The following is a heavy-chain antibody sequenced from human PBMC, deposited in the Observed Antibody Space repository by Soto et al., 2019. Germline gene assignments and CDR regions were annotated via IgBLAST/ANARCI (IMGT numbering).Heavy chain of an antibody. CDR1: GFTFSSYW. J-gene: IGHJ4*02. CDR2: IKGDGSST. Sequence: EVQLVESGGGLVQPGGSLRLSCAASGFTFSSYWMHWVRQAPGKGLVWVSRIKGDGSSTNYAGSVKGRFTISRDNAKNTLYLQMNSLRAEDTAVYYCASEPQTITGYTSGTPAGHWGQGTLVTVSS. CDR3: ASEPQTITGYTSGTPAGH. V-gene: IGHV3-74*01. D-gene: IGHD6-19*01.